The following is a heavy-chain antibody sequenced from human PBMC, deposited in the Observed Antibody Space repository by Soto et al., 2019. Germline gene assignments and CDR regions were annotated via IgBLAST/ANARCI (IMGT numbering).Heavy chain of an antibody. Sequence: GGSLRLSCAASGFTVSSNYMSWVRQAPGKGLEWVSVIYSGGSTYYADSVKGRFTISRDNSKNTLYLQMNSLRAEDTAVYYCARASQEGPVPNYDYIWGSYRYGGHYFDYWGQGTLVTVSS. J-gene: IGHJ4*02. V-gene: IGHV3-66*01. CDR3: ARASQEGPVPNYDYIWGSYRYGGHYFDY. CDR1: GFTVSSNY. CDR2: IYSGGST. D-gene: IGHD3-16*02.